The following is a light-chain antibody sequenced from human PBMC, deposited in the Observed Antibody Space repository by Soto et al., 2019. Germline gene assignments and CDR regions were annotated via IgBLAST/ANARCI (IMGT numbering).Light chain of an antibody. CDR2: LGY. V-gene: IGKV2-28*01. CDR1: RSLLKANGYTY. J-gene: IGKJ1*01. Sequence: DMVMTQSPLSLTVTPGDPASISCGSSRSLLKANGYTYFHWFLQKPGQSPQLLIYLGYNRAPGVPDRFSGTGSGTDFTLKISRVEAEDVGVYYCMQTLESRTFGQGTKVDIK. CDR3: MQTLESRT.